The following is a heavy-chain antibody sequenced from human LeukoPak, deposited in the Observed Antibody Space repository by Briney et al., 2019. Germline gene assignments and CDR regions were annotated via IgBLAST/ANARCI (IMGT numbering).Heavy chain of an antibody. CDR2: IYHSGST. D-gene: IGHD2-2*01. J-gene: IGHJ4*02. CDR3: ARDSRYDFDY. V-gene: IGHV4-38-2*02. Sequence: SETLSLTCTVSGYSIISGYYWGWIRQPPGKGLEWIGSIYHSGSTDYNPSLKSRVTISVDMSKNQFSLKLSSVTAADTAVYYCARDSRYDFDYWGQGTLVTVSS. CDR1: GYSIISGYY.